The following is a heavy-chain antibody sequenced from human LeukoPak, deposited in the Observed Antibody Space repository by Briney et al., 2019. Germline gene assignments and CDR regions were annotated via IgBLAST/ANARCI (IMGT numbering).Heavy chain of an antibody. J-gene: IGHJ6*02. D-gene: IGHD2/OR15-2a*01. CDR3: ATWAFYHNLDV. CDR1: GFTIGPYA. CDR2: IKADGSGT. V-gene: IGHV3-43*02. Sequence: GGALRLSCAASGFTIGPYAMYWVRQGPGRGLEWVSVIKADGSGTFYADSVRGRFTTSRDNSKNSLYLQMNSLTSKDTALYYCATWAFYHNLDVWGQGTTVIVSS.